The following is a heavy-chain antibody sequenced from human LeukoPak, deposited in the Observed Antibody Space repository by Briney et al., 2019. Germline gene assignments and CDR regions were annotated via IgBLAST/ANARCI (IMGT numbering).Heavy chain of an antibody. V-gene: IGHV3-23*01. CDR2: ISGSGGST. CDR1: GFTFSSYG. J-gene: IGHJ5*02. D-gene: IGHD3-22*01. Sequence: GGSLRLSCAASGFTFSSYGMSSVRQAPGKGLEWVSAISGSGGSTHYADPVKGRFTIPRDNPKNTLYVQMNSLRAEDTAVYYCAKSRRSKIVVVIFWFDPWGQGTLVTVSS. CDR3: AKSRRSKIVVVIFWFDP.